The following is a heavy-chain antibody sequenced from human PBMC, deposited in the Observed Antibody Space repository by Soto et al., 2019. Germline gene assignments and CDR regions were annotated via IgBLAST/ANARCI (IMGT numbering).Heavy chain of an antibody. CDR1: GYTFTSYD. J-gene: IGHJ5*02. Sequence: QVQLVQSGAEVKKPGASVKVSCKASGYTFTSYDINWVRQATGQGLEYLGWMKPNSGNTAYVQKFQGRVTMTWDTSINTAYTELSSLRSEDTAVYFCARGIKYGAYSRWFDPWGQGALVTVSS. CDR3: ARGIKYGAYSRWFDP. V-gene: IGHV1-8*01. CDR2: MKPNSGNT. D-gene: IGHD4-17*01.